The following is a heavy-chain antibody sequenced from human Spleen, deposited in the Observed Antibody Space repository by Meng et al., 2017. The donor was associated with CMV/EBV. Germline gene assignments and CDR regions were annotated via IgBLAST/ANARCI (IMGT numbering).Heavy chain of an antibody. CDR1: GFTFSSYA. V-gene: IGHV3-23*01. CDR3: ARGGNWFDP. D-gene: IGHD3-16*01. CDR2: ISGSGDRI. J-gene: IGHJ5*02. Sequence: LILSCAASGFTFSSYAMNWVRQAPGKGLEWVSDISGSGDRIYYTDSVKGRFSISRDNAKNFLYLQMNSLRAEDTALYYCARGGNWFDPWGQGTLVTVSS.